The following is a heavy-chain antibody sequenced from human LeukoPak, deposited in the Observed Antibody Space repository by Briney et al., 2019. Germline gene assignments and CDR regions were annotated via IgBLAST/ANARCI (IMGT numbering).Heavy chain of an antibody. Sequence: GGSLRLSCAASGFTVSRNYMTWVRQAPGKGLEWVSVIYSGGSTYYADSVRGRFTISSDNAKNTVYLQMNSLRAEDTAVYYCARGGVNMIGPIVWGQGTLVTVSS. D-gene: IGHD3-10*01. V-gene: IGHV3-53*01. CDR1: GFTVSRNY. CDR3: ARGGVNMIGPIV. J-gene: IGHJ4*02. CDR2: IYSGGST.